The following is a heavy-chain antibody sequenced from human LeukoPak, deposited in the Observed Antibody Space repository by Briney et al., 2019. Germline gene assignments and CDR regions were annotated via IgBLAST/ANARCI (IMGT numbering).Heavy chain of an antibody. J-gene: IGHJ3*02. CDR1: GFTFDDYA. Sequence: GRSLRLSCAASGFTFDDYAMRWVRQAPGKGLEWVSGISWNSGSIGYADSVKGRFTISRDNAKNSLYLQMNSLRAEDTALYYCAMTTVTYDAFDIWGQGTMVTVSS. D-gene: IGHD4-17*01. V-gene: IGHV3-9*01. CDR2: ISWNSGSI. CDR3: AMTTVTYDAFDI.